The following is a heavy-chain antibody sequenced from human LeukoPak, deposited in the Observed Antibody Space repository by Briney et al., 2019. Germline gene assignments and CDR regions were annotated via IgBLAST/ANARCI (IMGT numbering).Heavy chain of an antibody. J-gene: IGHJ4*02. CDR1: GGSFSGYS. CDR3: ARSMVLIAAAGKGFDY. D-gene: IGHD6-13*01. Sequence: SETLSLTCAVYGGSFSGYSWSWIRQPLGKGLEWVGEMIHSGSTNYNPSLKSRVTISVDTSKNQFSLKVSSVTAADTAVYYCARSMVLIAAAGKGFDYWGQGTLVTVSS. CDR2: MIHSGST. V-gene: IGHV4-34*12.